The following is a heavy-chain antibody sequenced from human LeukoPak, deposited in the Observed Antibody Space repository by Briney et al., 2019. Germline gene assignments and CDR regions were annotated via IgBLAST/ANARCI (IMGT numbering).Heavy chain of an antibody. D-gene: IGHD3-3*01. V-gene: IGHV3-30-3*01. J-gene: IGHJ4*02. CDR3: ARETFAVTYYDFWCGYYY. CDR1: GFTFSSYA. Sequence: GGSLRLSCAASGFTFSSYAMHWVRQAPGKGLEWVAVISYDGSNKYYADSVKGRFTISRDNSRNTLYLQMNRLRAEDRAVYYCARETFAVTYYDFWCGYYYWGQGTLVSVSS. CDR2: ISYDGSNK.